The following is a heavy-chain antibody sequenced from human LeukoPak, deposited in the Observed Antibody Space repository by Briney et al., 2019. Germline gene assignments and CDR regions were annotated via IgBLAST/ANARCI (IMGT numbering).Heavy chain of an antibody. D-gene: IGHD3-22*01. CDR1: GGSISSYY. J-gene: IGHJ3*02. V-gene: IGHV4-59*01. Sequence: PSETLSLTCTVSGGSISSYYWSWIRQPPGKGLEWIGYIYYSGSTNYNPSLKSRVTISVDTSKNQFSLKLSSVTAADTAVYYCARHYYDSSGYYYVFAFDIWGQGTMLTVSS. CDR2: IYYSGST. CDR3: ARHYYDSSGYYYVFAFDI.